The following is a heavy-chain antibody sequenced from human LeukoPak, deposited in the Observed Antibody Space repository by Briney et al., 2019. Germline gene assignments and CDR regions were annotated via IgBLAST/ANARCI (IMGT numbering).Heavy chain of an antibody. CDR1: GFTFNSYG. CDR2: ISYDGSNK. J-gene: IGHJ3*02. D-gene: IGHD2-15*01. Sequence: GGSLRLSCAASGFTFNSYGMHWVRQAPGKGLEWVAVISYDGSNKYYADSVKGRFTISRDNSKNTLYLQMNSLRAEDTAVYYCAKDRYCSGGSCYLDAFDIWGQGTMVTVSS. CDR3: AKDRYCSGGSCYLDAFDI. V-gene: IGHV3-30*18.